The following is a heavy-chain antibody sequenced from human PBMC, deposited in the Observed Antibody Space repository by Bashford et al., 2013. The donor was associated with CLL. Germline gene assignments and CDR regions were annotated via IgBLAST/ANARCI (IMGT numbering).Heavy chain of an antibody. CDR3: ARGPMIVVVINPGEPYYYYYYGMDV. Sequence: SETLVPPPALSSGWVLQWLLRGAGLRHDPRGKGLEWIGEINHSGSTNYNPSLKSRVTISVDTSKNQFSLKLSSVTAADTAVYYCARGPMIVVVINPGEPYYYYYYGMDVWGQGTTVTVSS. V-gene: IGHV4-34*01. CDR1: GWVLQWLL. D-gene: IGHD3-22*01. CDR2: INHSGST. J-gene: IGHJ6*02.